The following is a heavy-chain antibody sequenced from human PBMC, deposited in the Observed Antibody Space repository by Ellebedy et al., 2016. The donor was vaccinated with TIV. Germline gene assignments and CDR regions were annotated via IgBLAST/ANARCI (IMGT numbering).Heavy chain of an antibody. J-gene: IGHJ4*02. CDR2: IYSGGST. V-gene: IGHV3-53*01. CDR3: ARESSGSGSYYSD. CDR1: GFTVSSNY. D-gene: IGHD3-10*01. Sequence: GESLKISCAASGFTVSSNYMSWVRQAPGKGLKWVSIIYSGGSTYYADSVKGRFTISRDNSKNTLFLQMNSLRAEDTAVYYCARESSGSGSYYSDWGQGTLVTVSS.